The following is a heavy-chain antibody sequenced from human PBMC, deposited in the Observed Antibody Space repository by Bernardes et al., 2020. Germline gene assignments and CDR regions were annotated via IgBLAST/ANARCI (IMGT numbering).Heavy chain of an antibody. J-gene: IGHJ4*02. Sequence: SETLSLTCTVSGGSISSSSYYWGWIRQPPGKGLEWIGSIYYSGSTYYNPSLKSRVTISVDTSKNQFSLKLSSVTAADTAVYYCARRAYYYGSGSYYSRLNKPFDYWGQGTLVTVSS. CDR2: IYYSGST. V-gene: IGHV4-39*01. CDR3: ARRAYYYGSGSYYSRLNKPFDY. D-gene: IGHD3-10*01. CDR1: GGSISSSSYY.